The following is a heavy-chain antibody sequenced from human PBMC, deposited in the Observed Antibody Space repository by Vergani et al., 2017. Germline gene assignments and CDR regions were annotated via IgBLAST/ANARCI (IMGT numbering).Heavy chain of an antibody. CDR2: IHYSGST. CDR3: AREGRGYRAAAGLYYYYGMDV. V-gene: IGHV4-30-4*08. J-gene: IGHJ6*02. Sequence: QVQLQESGPGLVKPSQTLSLTGTVSGGSISSGDYYWSWIRQPPGKGLEWIGYIHYSGSTYYNPSLKSRVTISVDTSKNQFSLKLSSVTAADTAVYYCAREGRGYRAAAGLYYYYGMDVWGQGTTVTVSS. D-gene: IGHD6-13*01. CDR1: GGSISSGDYY.